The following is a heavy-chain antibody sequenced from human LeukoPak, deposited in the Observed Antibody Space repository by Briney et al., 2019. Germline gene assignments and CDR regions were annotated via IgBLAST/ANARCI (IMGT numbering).Heavy chain of an antibody. Sequence: SETLSLTCTVSGGSISSDGYYWSWIRQPPGKGLEWIGYIYHSGSAYYNPSLKSRVTISVDKSKNQFSLKLSSVTAADTAVYYCARDEASYCGGDCDSYYYYYMDVWGKGTTVTVSS. D-gene: IGHD2-21*01. CDR3: ARDEASYCGGDCDSYYYYYMDV. CDR1: GGSISSDGYY. J-gene: IGHJ6*03. CDR2: IYHSGSA. V-gene: IGHV4-30-2*01.